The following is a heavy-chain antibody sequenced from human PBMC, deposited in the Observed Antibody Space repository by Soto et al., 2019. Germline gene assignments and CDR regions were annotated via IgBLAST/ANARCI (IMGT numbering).Heavy chain of an antibody. CDR1: GFTFDDYA. Sequence: EVQLVESGGGLVQPGRSLRLSCAASGFTFDDYAMHWVRQAPGKGLEWVSGISWNSGSIGYADSVTGRFTISRDNAKNSLYLQMNSLRAEETALYYCAKDRGLVLSFYFDYWGQGTLVTVSS. J-gene: IGHJ4*02. CDR3: AKDRGLVLSFYFDY. V-gene: IGHV3-9*01. D-gene: IGHD6-19*01. CDR2: ISWNSGSI.